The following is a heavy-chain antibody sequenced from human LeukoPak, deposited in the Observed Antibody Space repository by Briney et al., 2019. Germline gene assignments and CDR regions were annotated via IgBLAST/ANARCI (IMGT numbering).Heavy chain of an antibody. CDR2: IYHSGST. V-gene: IGHV4-38-2*02. D-gene: IGHD2-21*02. CDR3: ARDTRPEYCGGDCPDAFDI. Sequence: SETLSLTCTVSGYSISSGYYWGWIRQPPGKGLEWIGSIYHSGSTYYKSSLKSRVTISVDTSKNQFSLKLSSVTAADTAVYYCARDTRPEYCGGDCPDAFDIWGQGTMVTVSS. CDR1: GYSISSGYY. J-gene: IGHJ3*02.